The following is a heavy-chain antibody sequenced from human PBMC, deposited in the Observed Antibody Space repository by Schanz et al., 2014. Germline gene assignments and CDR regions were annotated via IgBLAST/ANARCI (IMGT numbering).Heavy chain of an antibody. Sequence: DVHLLESGGGLVQPGGSLRLSCASSGFSFTTYAMSWVRQAPGKGLEWVSAINTGVNTYYADSVKGRFTISRDNSKNTLYLQMNSLRAEDTAVYYCAKVRYSSGWRGDYFDEWGQGTLVNVAS. V-gene: IGHV3-23*01. CDR2: INTGVNT. CDR3: AKVRYSSGWRGDYFDE. CDR1: GFSFTTYA. D-gene: IGHD6-25*01. J-gene: IGHJ4*02.